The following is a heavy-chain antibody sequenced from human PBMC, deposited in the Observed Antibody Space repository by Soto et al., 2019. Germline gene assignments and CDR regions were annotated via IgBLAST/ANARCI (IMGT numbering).Heavy chain of an antibody. V-gene: IGHV3-21*01. CDR1: GFTFSSYR. CDR3: ARDCTGYCSSASCYTGEYYYGMDV. D-gene: IGHD2-2*02. J-gene: IGHJ6*02. CDR2: ISSSSSYI. Sequence: PGGSLRLSCAASGFTFSSYRMNWVRQAPGKGLEWVSSISSSSSYIYYADSVKGRFTISRDNAKNSLYLQMNSLRAEDTAVYYCARDCTGYCSSASCYTGEYYYGMDVWGQGTTVTVS.